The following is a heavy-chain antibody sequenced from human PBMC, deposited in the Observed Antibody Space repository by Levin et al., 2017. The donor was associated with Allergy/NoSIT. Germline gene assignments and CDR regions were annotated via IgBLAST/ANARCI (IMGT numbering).Heavy chain of an antibody. CDR1: GFTFSSYS. J-gene: IGHJ4*02. CDR2: ISSSGTTI. D-gene: IGHD3-10*01. V-gene: IGHV3-48*01. Sequence: GESLKISCADSGFTFSSYSMNWVRQAPGKGLEWVSHISSSGTTIYYADSVKGRFTISRDNAKSSLYLQMNSLRPDDTAVYYCARHNYDSGSYFDYWGPGTLVTVSS. CDR3: ARHNYDSGSYFDY.